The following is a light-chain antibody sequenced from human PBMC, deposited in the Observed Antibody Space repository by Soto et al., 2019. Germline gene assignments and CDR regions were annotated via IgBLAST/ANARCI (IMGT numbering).Light chain of an antibody. Sequence: EIVLTQSPRTLSLSPGERATLSCRASQSFRNNYLAWYQQKPGQAPRLLINGASNRATGIPDRFSGSGSGTDFTLTFSRLEPEDFAVYYCQQYGSSGTFGQGTKVDIK. CDR2: GAS. CDR3: QQYGSSGT. J-gene: IGKJ1*01. V-gene: IGKV3-20*01. CDR1: QSFRNNY.